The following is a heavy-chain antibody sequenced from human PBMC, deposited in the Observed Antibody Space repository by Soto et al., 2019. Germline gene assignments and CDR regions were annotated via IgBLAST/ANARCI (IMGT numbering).Heavy chain of an antibody. CDR2: IIPILGIA. CDR1: GGTFSSYT. CDR3: AREQYYYDSSGYYYLDY. J-gene: IGHJ4*02. D-gene: IGHD3-22*01. V-gene: IGHV1-69*04. Sequence: QVQLVHSGAEVKKPGSSVKVSCKASGGTFSSYTISWVRQAPGQGLEWMGRIIPILGIANYAQKCQGRVTITADKSTSTAYMELSSLRSEDTAVYYCAREQYYYDSSGYYYLDYWGQGTLVTVSS.